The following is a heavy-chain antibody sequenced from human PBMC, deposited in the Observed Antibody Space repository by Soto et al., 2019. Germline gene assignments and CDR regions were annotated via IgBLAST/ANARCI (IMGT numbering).Heavy chain of an antibody. CDR2: IYHTT. J-gene: IGHJ4*02. CDR3: ARTSPVAGGFDY. Sequence: QVQLQESGPGLVKPSETLSLTCTVSGGSISDYYWSWIRQPPGKGLEWIGYIYHTTNYNPSLKSRVTISVNTSKNQLSLKVTSVTAADTAVYYCARTSPVAGGFDYWGQGTLVTVSS. D-gene: IGHD6-19*01. V-gene: IGHV4-59*01. CDR1: GGSISDYY.